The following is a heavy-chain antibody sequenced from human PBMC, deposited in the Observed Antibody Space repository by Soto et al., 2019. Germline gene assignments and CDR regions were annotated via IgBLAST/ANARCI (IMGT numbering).Heavy chain of an antibody. V-gene: IGHV3-23*01. CDR2: ISGSGGST. Sequence: GGSLRLSCAASGFTFSSYAMSWVRQAPGKGLEWVSAISGSGGSTYYADSVKGRFTISRDNSKNTLYLQMNSLRAEDAAVYYCASSKSRIFGVVIIRYYFDYWGQGTLVTVSS. CDR1: GFTFSSYA. CDR3: ASSKSRIFGVVIIRYYFDY. J-gene: IGHJ4*02. D-gene: IGHD3-3*01.